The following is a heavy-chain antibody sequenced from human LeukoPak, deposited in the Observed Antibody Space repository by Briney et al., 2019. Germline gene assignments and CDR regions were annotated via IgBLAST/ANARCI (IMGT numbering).Heavy chain of an antibody. CDR2: ISSSGSTI. D-gene: IGHD6-19*01. CDR3: ARGRGSSGWYSREYYYYYYGMDV. J-gene: IGHJ6*02. CDR1: GFTFSDYY. Sequence: PGGSLRLSCAASGFTFSDYYMSWIRQAPGKGLEWVSYISSSGSTIYYADSVEGRFTISRDNAKNSLYLQMNSLRAEDTAVYYCARGRGSSGWYSREYYYYYYGMDVWGQGTTVTVSS. V-gene: IGHV3-11*04.